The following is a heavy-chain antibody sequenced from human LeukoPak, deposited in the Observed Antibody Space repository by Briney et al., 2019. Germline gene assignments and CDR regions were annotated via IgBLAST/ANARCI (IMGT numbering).Heavy chain of an antibody. CDR3: AKDLVTGSLDY. Sequence: GGSLRLSCAASGFTFRNYAMSWVRQAPGKGLEWVSSISSSGGSTYYADSVRGRFTISRDNSKNTLYLQMNSLRAEDTAIYYCAKDLVTGSLDYWGQGTLVTVSS. D-gene: IGHD3-10*01. CDR2: ISSSGGST. J-gene: IGHJ4*02. V-gene: IGHV3-23*01. CDR1: GFTFRNYA.